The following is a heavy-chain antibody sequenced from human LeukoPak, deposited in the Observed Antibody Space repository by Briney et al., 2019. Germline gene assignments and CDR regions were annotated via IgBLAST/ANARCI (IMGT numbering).Heavy chain of an antibody. CDR1: GYTFTSYG. Sequence: GASVKVSCKASGYTFTSYGISWVRQAPGQGLEWMGWISAYNGNTNYAQKLQGRVTMTTDTSTSTAYLELRSLRSDDTAVYYCARDREEDVVVVAATGGVAFDIWGQGTMVTVSS. CDR3: ARDREEDVVVVAATGGVAFDI. J-gene: IGHJ3*02. CDR2: ISAYNGNT. V-gene: IGHV1-18*04. D-gene: IGHD2-15*01.